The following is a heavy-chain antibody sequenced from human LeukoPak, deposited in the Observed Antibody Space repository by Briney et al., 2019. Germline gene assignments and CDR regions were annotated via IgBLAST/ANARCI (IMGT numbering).Heavy chain of an antibody. J-gene: IGHJ4*02. D-gene: IGHD6-13*01. Sequence: PSETLSLTCTVSGGSISSYYWSWIRQPPGKGLEWVGYIYYSGSTNYNPSLKSRVTISVDTSKNQFSLKLSSVTAADTAVYYCAKDSSTWGNLAGHFDSWGQGTLVTVSS. CDR2: IYYSGST. CDR3: AKDSSTWGNLAGHFDS. CDR1: GGSISSYY. V-gene: IGHV4-59*12.